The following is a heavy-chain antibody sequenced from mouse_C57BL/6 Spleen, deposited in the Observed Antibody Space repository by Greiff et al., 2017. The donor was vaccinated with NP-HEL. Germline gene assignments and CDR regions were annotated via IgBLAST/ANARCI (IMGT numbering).Heavy chain of an antibody. V-gene: IGHV14-4*01. CDR3: TTGLYDYGGYFDV. D-gene: IGHD2-4*01. CDR1: GFNIKDDY. J-gene: IGHJ1*03. CDR2: IDPENGDT. Sequence: VQLQQSGAELVRPGASVKLSCTASGFNIKDDYMHWVKQRPEQGLEWIGWIDPENGDTEYASKFQGKATITADTSSNTAYLQLSSLTSEDTAVYYCTTGLYDYGGYFDVWGTGTTVTVSS.